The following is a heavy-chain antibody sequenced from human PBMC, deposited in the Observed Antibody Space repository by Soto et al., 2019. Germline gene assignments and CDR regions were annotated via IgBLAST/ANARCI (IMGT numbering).Heavy chain of an antibody. V-gene: IGHV3-74*01. CDR1: GFTFSSYW. CDR3: ARVNLWFGDGHYYYYGMDV. D-gene: IGHD3-10*01. CDR2: INSDGSST. Sequence: GGSLRLSCAASGFTFSSYWMHWVRQAPGKGLVWVSRINSDGSSTSYADSVKGRFTISRDNAKNTLYLQMNSLRAEDTAVYYCARVNLWFGDGHYYYYGMDVWGQGTTVTVSS. J-gene: IGHJ6*02.